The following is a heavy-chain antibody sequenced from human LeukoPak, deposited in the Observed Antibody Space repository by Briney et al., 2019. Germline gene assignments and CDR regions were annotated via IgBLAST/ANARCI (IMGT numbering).Heavy chain of an antibody. Sequence: GRSPRLSCAASGFTFSSYAMHWVRQAPGKGLEWVAVISYDGSNKYYADSVKGRFTISRDNSKNTLYLQMNSLRAEDTAVYYCARDAVDTANAVWGQGTTVTVSS. D-gene: IGHD5-18*01. CDR1: GFTFSSYA. CDR2: ISYDGSNK. V-gene: IGHV3-30-3*01. J-gene: IGHJ6*02. CDR3: ARDAVDTANAV.